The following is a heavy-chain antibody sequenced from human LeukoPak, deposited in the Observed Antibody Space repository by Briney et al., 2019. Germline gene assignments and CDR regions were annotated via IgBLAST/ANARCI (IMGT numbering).Heavy chain of an antibody. J-gene: IGHJ4*02. V-gene: IGHV4-59*01. CDR1: GGSISSYY. D-gene: IGHD5-18*01. Sequence: KASETLSLTCTVSGGSISSYYRSWIRQPPGEGLEWIGYVYYSGSTNYNPSLKGRVTISVDTSKNQFSLQLSSVTAADTAVYYCARSFMGYGRGYFDYWGQGTLVTVSS. CDR3: ARSFMGYGRGYFDY. CDR2: VYYSGST.